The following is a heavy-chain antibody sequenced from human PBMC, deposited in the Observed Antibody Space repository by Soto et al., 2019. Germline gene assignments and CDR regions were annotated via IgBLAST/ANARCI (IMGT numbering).Heavy chain of an antibody. Sequence: LTCTVSGGSISSYYWSWIRQPPGKGLEWVSYITSSGSTIYYADSVKGRFTISRDNAKNSLYLQMNSLRAEDTAVYYCARENEQWVAADNWGQGTLVTVSS. J-gene: IGHJ4*02. V-gene: IGHV3-11*01. CDR3: ARENEQWVAADN. CDR1: GGSISSYY. D-gene: IGHD6-19*01. CDR2: ITSSGSTI.